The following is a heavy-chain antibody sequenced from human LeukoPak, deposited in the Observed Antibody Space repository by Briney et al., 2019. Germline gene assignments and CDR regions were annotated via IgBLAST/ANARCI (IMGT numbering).Heavy chain of an antibody. J-gene: IGHJ4*02. Sequence: GASVKVSRKVSGYTLTELSMHWVRQAPGKGLEWMGGFDPEDGETIYAQKFQGRVTMTEDTSTDTAYMELSSLRSEDTAVYYCATGPIVGATTAFDYWGQGTLVTVSS. CDR2: FDPEDGET. V-gene: IGHV1-24*01. CDR1: GYTLTELS. CDR3: ATGPIVGATTAFDY. D-gene: IGHD1-26*01.